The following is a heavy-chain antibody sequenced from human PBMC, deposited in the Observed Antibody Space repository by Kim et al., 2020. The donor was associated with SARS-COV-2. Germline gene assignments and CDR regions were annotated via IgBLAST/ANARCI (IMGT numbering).Heavy chain of an antibody. Sequence: PSLKSRVTISVDTSTNQCSLKLSSVTAADTAVYYCASPGVPYYYYGMDVWGQGTTVTVSS. D-gene: IGHD7-27*01. J-gene: IGHJ6*02. CDR3: ASPGVPYYYYGMDV. V-gene: IGHV4-39*01.